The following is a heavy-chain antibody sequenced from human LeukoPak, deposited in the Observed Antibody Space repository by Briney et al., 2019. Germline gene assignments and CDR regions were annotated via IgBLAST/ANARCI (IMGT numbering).Heavy chain of an antibody. V-gene: IGHV3-23*01. Sequence: GGSLRLSCAASGFTFRFSNSAMRWVRQAPGKGLEWVSAIGVSGGSTYYADSLKGRFSISRDNSKNTLYLQMNSLRAEDTAVYYCAKDKITLAAAAFYYFDYWGQGTLVTVSS. D-gene: IGHD6-13*01. CDR1: GFTFRFSNSA. J-gene: IGHJ4*02. CDR3: AKDKITLAAAAFYYFDY. CDR2: IGVSGGST.